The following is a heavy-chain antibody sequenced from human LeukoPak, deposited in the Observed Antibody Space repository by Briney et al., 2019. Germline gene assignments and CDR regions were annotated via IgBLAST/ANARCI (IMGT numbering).Heavy chain of an antibody. CDR3: ARGKLGYYYYHMDA. Sequence: EASVKVSCKASGGTFSSYAISWVRQAPGQGLEWMGGIIPIYGTPHSAQKFQGRVTITTDESTSTAFMDLSSLRSEDTAVYYCARGKLGYYYYHMDAWGKGTTVTVSS. CDR1: GGTFSSYA. CDR2: IIPIYGTP. V-gene: IGHV1-69*05. D-gene: IGHD3-3*02. J-gene: IGHJ6*03.